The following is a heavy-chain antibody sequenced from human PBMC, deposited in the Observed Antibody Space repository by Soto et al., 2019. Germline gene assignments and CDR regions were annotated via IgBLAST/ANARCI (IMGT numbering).Heavy chain of an antibody. Sequence: GSRRLSCTASGFPFGDYAMSWVRQAPGKGLEWVGFIRSKAYGGTTEYAASVKGRFTISRDDSKSIAYLQMNSLKTEDTAVYYCNARENYDFWSGPGHYWGQGTLVTVSS. CDR1: GFPFGDYA. D-gene: IGHD3-3*01. CDR3: NARENYDFWSGPGHY. CDR2: IRSKAYGGTT. J-gene: IGHJ4*02. V-gene: IGHV3-49*04.